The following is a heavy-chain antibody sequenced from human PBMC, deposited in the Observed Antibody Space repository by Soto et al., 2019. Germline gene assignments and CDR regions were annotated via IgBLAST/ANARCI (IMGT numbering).Heavy chain of an antibody. CDR1: GYTFTGYY. D-gene: IGHD2-15*01. Sequence: QVQLVQSGAEVKKPGASVKVSCKASGYTFTGYYMHWVRQAPGQGLEWMGWINPNSGGTNYAQKFQGWVTMTRDTAIGTAYTELSRLRSDDTAVYYCARDPGLAASYYYVMDVWGQGTTVTVSS. V-gene: IGHV1-2*04. CDR2: INPNSGGT. J-gene: IGHJ6*02. CDR3: ARDPGLAASYYYVMDV.